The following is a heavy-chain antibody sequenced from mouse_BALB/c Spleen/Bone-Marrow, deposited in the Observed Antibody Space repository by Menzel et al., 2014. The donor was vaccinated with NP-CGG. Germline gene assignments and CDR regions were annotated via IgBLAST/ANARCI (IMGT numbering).Heavy chain of an antibody. CDR1: GFIFSSFG. V-gene: IGHV5-6*02. J-gene: IGHJ2*01. CDR3: ARIPYY. CDR2: ITSGGSAT. Sequence: DVMLVESGGDLVNPGGSLKLSCAASGFIFSSFGMPWVRQNPDKRLEWVATITSGGSATYYPDRLKGRFTISRDDANNSLYLQMSSLKSEDPTMYYCARIPYYWNQSTTLTVSS.